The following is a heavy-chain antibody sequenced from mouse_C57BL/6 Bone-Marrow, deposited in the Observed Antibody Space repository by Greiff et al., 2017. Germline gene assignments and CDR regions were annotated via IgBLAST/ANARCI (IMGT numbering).Heavy chain of an antibody. V-gene: IGHV1-18*01. J-gene: IGHJ2*01. Sequence: VQLKESGPELVKPGASVKIPCKASGYTFTDYNMDWVKQSHGKSLEWIGDINPNNGGTIYNQKFKGKATLTVDKSSSTAYMELRSLTSEDTAVYYCARDYYGSSPYFDYWGQCTTLTVSS. CDR3: ARDYYGSSPYFDY. D-gene: IGHD1-1*01. CDR2: INPNNGGT. CDR1: GYTFTDYN.